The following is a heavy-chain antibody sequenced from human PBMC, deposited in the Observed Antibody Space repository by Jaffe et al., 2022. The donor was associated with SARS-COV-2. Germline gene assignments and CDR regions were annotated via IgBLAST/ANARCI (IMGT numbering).Heavy chain of an antibody. V-gene: IGHV3-48*03. J-gene: IGHJ4*02. CDR1: GFTFSSYE. CDR2: ISSSGSTI. Sequence: EVQLVESGGGLVQPGGSLRLSCAASGFTFSSYEMNWVRQAPGKGLEWVSYISSSGSTIYYADSVKGRFTISRDNAKNSLYLQMNSLRAEDTAVYYCASSKFRSSGMTWGQGTLVTVSS. D-gene: IGHD2-21*01. CDR3: ASSKFRSSGMT.